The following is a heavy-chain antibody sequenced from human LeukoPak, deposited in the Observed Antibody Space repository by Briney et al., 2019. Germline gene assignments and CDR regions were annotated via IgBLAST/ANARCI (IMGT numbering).Heavy chain of an antibody. V-gene: IGHV3-72*01. J-gene: IGHJ4*02. Sequence: GGSLRLSCATSRFTFSDHHMDWVRQAPGKGLEWVGRSSDKANSYSTEYATSVKGRFTISRDDSKNSLYLQMNSLKTEDTAVYYFVCYYLGYWGQGTLVTVSS. D-gene: IGHD3-10*01. CDR1: RFTFSDHH. CDR3: VCYYLGY. CDR2: SSDKANSYST.